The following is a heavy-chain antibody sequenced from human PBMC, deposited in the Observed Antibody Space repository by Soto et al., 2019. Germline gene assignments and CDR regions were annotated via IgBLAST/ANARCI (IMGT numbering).Heavy chain of an antibody. J-gene: IGHJ4*02. V-gene: IGHV1-2*02. Sequence: ASVKVSCKASGYTFTGYYMHWVRQAPGQGLEWMGWINPNSGGTNYAQKFQGRVTMTRDTSISTAYMELSRLRSDDTAVYYCARAFSGFGELLSDYFDYWGQGALVTVSS. CDR2: INPNSGGT. D-gene: IGHD3-10*01. CDR3: ARAFSGFGELLSDYFDY. CDR1: GYTFTGYY.